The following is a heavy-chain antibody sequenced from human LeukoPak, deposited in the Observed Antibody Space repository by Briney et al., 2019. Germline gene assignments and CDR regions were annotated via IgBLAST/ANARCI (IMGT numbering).Heavy chain of an antibody. V-gene: IGHV4-34*01. J-gene: IGHJ3*02. D-gene: IGHD3-10*01. Sequence: RSSETLSLTCAVYGGSFSGYYWSWIRQPPGKEPEWIGEINHSGSTNYNPSLKSRVTISVDTSKNQFSLKLSSVTAADTAVYYCASASANYYGSGRGAFDIWGQGTMVTVSS. CDR3: ASASANYYGSGRGAFDI. CDR1: GGSFSGYY. CDR2: INHSGST.